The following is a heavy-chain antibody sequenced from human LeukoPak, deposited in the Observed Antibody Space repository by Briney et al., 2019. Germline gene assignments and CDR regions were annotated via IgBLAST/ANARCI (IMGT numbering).Heavy chain of an antibody. D-gene: IGHD4-17*01. CDR2: ISSSSRHI. V-gene: IGHV3-21*04. CDR1: GFTFSSYS. Sequence: GGSLRLSCTASGFTFSSYSMNRVRQAPGKGLEWVSSISSSSRHIYYADSVKGRFTIFRDDAKNSLFLQMGSLRVEDTAMYYCVRDFSTVTTAYLHHWGQGTLLTVSS. J-gene: IGHJ1*01. CDR3: VRDFSTVTTAYLHH.